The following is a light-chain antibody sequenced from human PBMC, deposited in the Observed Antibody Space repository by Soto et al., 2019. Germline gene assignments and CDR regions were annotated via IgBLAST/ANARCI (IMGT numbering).Light chain of an antibody. CDR1: SSDIGSYNL. CDR2: EGS. Sequence: QSVLTQPASVSGSPGQSITISCTGTSSDIGSYNLVSWYQQHPGKAPKLIIYEGSKRPSGVSNRFSGSKSGNTASLTISGLQAEDEADYYCCSYGGSSTFVVFGGGTKVTVL. J-gene: IGLJ2*01. V-gene: IGLV2-23*01. CDR3: CSYGGSSTFVV.